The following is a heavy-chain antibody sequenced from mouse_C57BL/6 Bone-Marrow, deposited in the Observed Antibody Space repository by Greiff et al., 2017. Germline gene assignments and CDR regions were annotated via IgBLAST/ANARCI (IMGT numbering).Heavy chain of an antibody. V-gene: IGHV1-64*01. CDR1: GYTFTSYW. J-gene: IGHJ1*03. CDR2: IHPNSGST. D-gene: IGHD1-1*01. CDR3: ARSNYYGSSSNWYFDV. Sequence: QVQLQQPGAELVKPGASVKLSCKASGYTFTSYWMHWVKQRPGQGLEWIGMIHPNSGSTNYNEKFKSKATLTVDKSSSTAYMQLSSLTSEDSAVYYCARSNYYGSSSNWYFDVWGTGTTVTVSS.